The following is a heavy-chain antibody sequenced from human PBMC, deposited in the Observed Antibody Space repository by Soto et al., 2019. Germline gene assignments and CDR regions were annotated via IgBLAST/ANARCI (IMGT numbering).Heavy chain of an antibody. J-gene: IGHJ3*01. V-gene: IGHV3-53*01. CDR2: LYDVYGS. CDR1: GLTVSGTTY. Sequence: EVQLVESGGGLIQPGESLRLSCAAFGLTVSGTTYVAWVRQAPGKGLEWVSALYDVYGSFYADSVKGRFTTSSDNSKSTVYLQMNDLRPDDTAVYYCASWHEREHAYDVWGQGTAVTVSS. D-gene: IGHD1-1*01. CDR3: ASWHEREHAYDV.